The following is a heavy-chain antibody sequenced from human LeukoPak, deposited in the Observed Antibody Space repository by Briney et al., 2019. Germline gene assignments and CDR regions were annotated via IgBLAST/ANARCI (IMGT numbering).Heavy chain of an antibody. CDR3: ATSTMVRGLPDY. CDR2: IYDSGST. V-gene: IGHV4-59*01. D-gene: IGHD3-10*01. CDR1: GGSISSYY. J-gene: IGHJ4*02. Sequence: SETLSVTCTVSGGSISSYYWSWIRQPPGKGLEWIGYIYDSGSTNYNPSLKSRVTISVDTSKNQFSLKLSSVTAADTAVYHCATSTMVRGLPDYWGQGTLVTVSS.